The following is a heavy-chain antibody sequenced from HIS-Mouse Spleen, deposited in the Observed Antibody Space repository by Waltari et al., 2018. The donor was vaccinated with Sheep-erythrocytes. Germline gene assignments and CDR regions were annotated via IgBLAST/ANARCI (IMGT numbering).Heavy chain of an antibody. CDR1: GFTFSSSW. Sequence: EVQLVESGGGLVQPGGSLRLSCAASGFTFSSSWMSWVRQAPGKGLEWGANIKQDVSEKYYVDSVKGRFTSSRDNAKNSLYLQMNSLRAEDTAVYYCARVAPGRFDYWGQGTLVTVSS. CDR2: IKQDVSEK. D-gene: IGHD1-1*01. CDR3: ARVAPGRFDY. J-gene: IGHJ4*02. V-gene: IGHV3-7*01.